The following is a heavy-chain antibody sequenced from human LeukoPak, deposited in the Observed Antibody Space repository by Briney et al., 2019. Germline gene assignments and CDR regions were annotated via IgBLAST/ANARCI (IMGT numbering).Heavy chain of an antibody. CDR1: GGSFSGYY. CDR2: INHSGST. D-gene: IGHD3-10*02. Sequence: PSETLSLTCAVYGGSFSGYYWSWIRQPPGKGLEWIGEINHSGSTNYNPSLKSRVTISVDTSKNQFSLKLSSVTAADTAVYYCARVLSSGRYYGVFDYWGQGTRVSVSS. CDR3: ARVLSSGRYYGVFDY. J-gene: IGHJ4*02. V-gene: IGHV4-34*01.